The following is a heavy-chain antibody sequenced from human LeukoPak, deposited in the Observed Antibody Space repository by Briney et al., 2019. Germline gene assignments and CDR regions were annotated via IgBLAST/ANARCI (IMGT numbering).Heavy chain of an antibody. CDR1: GGSISSYS. J-gene: IGHJ6*03. CDR3: ARDQRFRGVTIDYYYMDV. D-gene: IGHD3-10*01. Sequence: SETLSLTCTVSGGSISSYSWSWIRQPAGKGLEWIGRIYTSGNTNCNPSLKSRVTMSVDTSKNQFSLKLSSVTAADTAIYYCARDQRFRGVTIDYYYMDVWGKGTTVTISS. V-gene: IGHV4-4*07. CDR2: IYTSGNT.